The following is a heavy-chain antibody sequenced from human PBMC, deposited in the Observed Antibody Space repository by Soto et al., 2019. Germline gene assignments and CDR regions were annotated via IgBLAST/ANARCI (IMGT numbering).Heavy chain of an antibody. J-gene: IGHJ5*02. CDR3: ARIYYYGSGSYNPHLDP. CDR2: INPNSGGT. Sequence: ASVKVSCKASGYTFTGYYMHWVRQAPGQGLEWMGWINPNSGGTNYAQKFQGRVTMTRDTSISTAYMELSRLRSDDTAVYYCARIYYYGSGSYNPHLDPWGQGTLVTVSS. V-gene: IGHV1-2*02. D-gene: IGHD3-10*01. CDR1: GYTFTGYY.